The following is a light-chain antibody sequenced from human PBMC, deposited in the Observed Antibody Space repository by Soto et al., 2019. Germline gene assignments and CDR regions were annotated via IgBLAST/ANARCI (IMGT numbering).Light chain of an antibody. CDR3: SSYAGSSNV. CDR2: EVN. Sequence: QSVLTQPPSASGSPGQSVAISCTGTSSDVGGYNYVSWYQQHPGKAPKLMIYEVNKRPSGVPDRFSGSKPGNTASLTVSGLQDEDEADYYCSSYAGSSNVFGTGTKVTVL. CDR1: SSDVGGYNY. V-gene: IGLV2-8*01. J-gene: IGLJ1*01.